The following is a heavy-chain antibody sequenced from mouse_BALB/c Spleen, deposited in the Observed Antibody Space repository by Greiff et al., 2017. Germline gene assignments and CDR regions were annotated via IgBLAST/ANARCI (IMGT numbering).Heavy chain of an antibody. CDR1: GYTFTDYY. V-gene: IGHV1-77*01. CDR2: IYPGSGNT. Sequence: QVHVKQSGAELARPGASVKLSCKASGYTFTDYYINWVKQRTGQGLEWIGEIYPGSGNTYYNEKFKGKATLTADKSSSTAYMQLSSLTSEDSAVYFCARREDYWGQGTTLTVSS. J-gene: IGHJ2*01. CDR3: ARREDY.